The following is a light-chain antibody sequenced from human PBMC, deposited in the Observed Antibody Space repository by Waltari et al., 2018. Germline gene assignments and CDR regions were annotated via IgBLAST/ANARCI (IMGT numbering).Light chain of an antibody. CDR1: SSDVGGYNS. CDR2: DVV. Sequence: QSALTQPASVSGSPGQSITISCTGTSSDVGGYNSVSWYQQHPGRAPNLKIYDVVNRPSVVSTRFSGSKSGNTASLTISGLQGEDEAVYYCSSCTTKRTLVFGGGTKLTVL. V-gene: IGLV2-14*03. CDR3: SSCTTKRTLV. J-gene: IGLJ3*02.